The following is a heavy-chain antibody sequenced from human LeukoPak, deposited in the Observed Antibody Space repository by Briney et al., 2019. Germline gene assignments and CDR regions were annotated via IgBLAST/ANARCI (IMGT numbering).Heavy chain of an antibody. J-gene: IGHJ4*02. CDR3: ARERNYGDSFFDY. CDR2: IYYSGST. CDR1: GGSISSGTYY. D-gene: IGHD4-17*01. V-gene: IGHV4-31*03. Sequence: SQTLSLTCTVSGGSISSGTYYWSWIRQHPGKGLKWIGYIYYSGSTYYNPSLKSRVTILVDTSKNRFSLRLSSVTAADTAVYYCARERNYGDSFFDYWGQGTLVTVSS.